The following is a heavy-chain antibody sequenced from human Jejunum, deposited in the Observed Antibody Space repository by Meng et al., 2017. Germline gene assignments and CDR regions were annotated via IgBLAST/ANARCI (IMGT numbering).Heavy chain of an antibody. CDR3: AQSDYFHY. CDR2: IRYDGSSA. CDR1: GFIFSEMW. Sequence: DVHLVESGGGLVQRGGSLRLSCSASGFIFSEMWMHWVRQAPRKVLVWVSRIRYDGSSANYADSVKGRFTISRYNAKNTLYLQMDSLRAEDTAVYYCAQSDYFHYWGQGALVTVSS. J-gene: IGHJ4*02. V-gene: IGHV3-74*01.